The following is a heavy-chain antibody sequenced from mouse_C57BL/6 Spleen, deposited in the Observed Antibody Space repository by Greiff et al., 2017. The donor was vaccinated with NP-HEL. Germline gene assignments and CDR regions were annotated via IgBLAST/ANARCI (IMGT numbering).Heavy chain of an antibody. Sequence: EVMLVESGGGLVKPGGSLKLSCAASGFTFSSYAMSWVRQTPEKRLEWVATISDGGSYTYYPDNVKGRFTISRDNAKNNLYLQMSHLKSEDTAMYYCAREGGPYYFDYWGQGTTLTGSS. CDR1: GFTFSSYA. J-gene: IGHJ2*01. V-gene: IGHV5-4*01. CDR3: AREGGPYYFDY. CDR2: ISDGGSYT.